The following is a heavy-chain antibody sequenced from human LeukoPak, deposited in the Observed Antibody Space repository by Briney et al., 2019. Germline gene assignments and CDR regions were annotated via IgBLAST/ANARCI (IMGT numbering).Heavy chain of an antibody. J-gene: IGHJ3*02. Sequence: ASVKVSCKASGYTFTSYGISWVRQAPGQGLEWMGWINPNSGGTNYAQKFQGRVTMTRDTSISTAYMELSRLRSDDTAVYYCAREEAAARDAFDIWGQGTMVTVSS. CDR3: AREEAAARDAFDI. D-gene: IGHD6-13*01. CDR1: GYTFTSYG. CDR2: INPNSGGT. V-gene: IGHV1-2*02.